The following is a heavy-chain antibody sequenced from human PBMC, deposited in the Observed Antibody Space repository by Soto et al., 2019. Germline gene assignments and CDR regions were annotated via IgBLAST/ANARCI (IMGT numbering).Heavy chain of an antibody. CDR2: ISSSSSYI. Sequence: PGGSLRLSCAASGFTFSSYSMNWVRQAPGKGLEWVSSISSSSSYIYYADSVKGRFTISRDNAKNSLYLQMNSLRAEDTAVYYCARDPYTYYDILTGYYFFWGQGTLVTVSS. D-gene: IGHD3-9*01. V-gene: IGHV3-21*01. J-gene: IGHJ4*02. CDR3: ARDPYTYYDILTGYYFF. CDR1: GFTFSSYS.